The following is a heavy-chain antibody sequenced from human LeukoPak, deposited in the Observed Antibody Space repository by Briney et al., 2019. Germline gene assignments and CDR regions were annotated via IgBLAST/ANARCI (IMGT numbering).Heavy chain of an antibody. D-gene: IGHD1-14*01. Sequence: GESLKISCKASGYIFASYWIGWVRQMPGRGLEWMGIIYPGGSNTRYSPSFQGQVTISADKSVSTVYLQWSSLKASDTAMYYCASPAGITSDDPFDIWGQGTMVTVSA. CDR1: GYIFASYW. J-gene: IGHJ3*02. CDR2: IYPGGSNT. V-gene: IGHV5-51*01. CDR3: ASPAGITSDDPFDI.